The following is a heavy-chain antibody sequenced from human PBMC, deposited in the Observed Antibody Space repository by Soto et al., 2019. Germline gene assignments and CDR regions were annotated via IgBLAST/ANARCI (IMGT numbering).Heavy chain of an antibody. D-gene: IGHD1-7*01. CDR3: ARHGGYNWNLGLP. Sequence: PGESLKISCKGSGYSFTSYWISWVRQMPGKGLEWMGRIDPSDSYTNYSPSFQGHVTISADKSISTAYLQWSSLKASDTAMYYCARHGGYNWNLGLPWGQGTLVTVSS. V-gene: IGHV5-10-1*01. J-gene: IGHJ5*02. CDR1: GYSFTSYW. CDR2: IDPSDSYT.